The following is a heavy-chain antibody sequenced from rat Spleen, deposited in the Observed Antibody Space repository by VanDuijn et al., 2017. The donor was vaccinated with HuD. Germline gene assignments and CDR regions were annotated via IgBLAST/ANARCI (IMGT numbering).Heavy chain of an antibody. Sequence: EVQLVESGGGLVQPGRSMKLSCAASGFTFSNYYMAWVRQAPTQGLEWVASISYGDSSGHSSTYYRDSVKGRFTISRDNAKSTLSLQMDSLRSEDTATYYCTRPNYYDGSPFAYWGQGTLVTVSS. D-gene: IGHD1-12*03. CDR1: GFTFSNYY. J-gene: IGHJ3*01. V-gene: IGHV5-25*01. CDR2: ISYGDSSGHSST. CDR3: TRPNYYDGSPFAY.